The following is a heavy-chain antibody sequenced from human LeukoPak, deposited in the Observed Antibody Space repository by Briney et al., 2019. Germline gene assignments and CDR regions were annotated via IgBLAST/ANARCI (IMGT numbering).Heavy chain of an antibody. V-gene: IGHV1-18*01. CDR2: ISAYNGNT. Sequence: ASVKVSCKASGYTFTSYGISWVRQAPGQGLEWMGWISAYNGNTNYAQKLQGRVTMTTDTSTSTAYMELRSLRSDDTAVYYCARVDCSSTSRYYYYGMDVWGQGTTVTVSS. J-gene: IGHJ6*02. D-gene: IGHD2-2*01. CDR1: GYTFTSYG. CDR3: ARVDCSSTSRYYYYGMDV.